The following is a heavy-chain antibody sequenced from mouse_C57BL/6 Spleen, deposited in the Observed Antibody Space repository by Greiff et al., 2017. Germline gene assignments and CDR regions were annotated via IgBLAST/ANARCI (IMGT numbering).Heavy chain of an antibody. V-gene: IGHV10-1*01. J-gene: IGHJ1*03. CDR3: VVYGSSYDWYFDV. CDR2: IRSKSNNYAT. D-gene: IGHD1-1*01. Sequence: EVKVVESGGGLVQPKGSLKLSCAASGFSFNTYAMNWVRQAPGKGLEWVARIRSKSNNYATYYADSVKDRFTISRDDSESMLYLQMNNLKTEDTAMYYCVVYGSSYDWYFDVWGTGTTVTVSS. CDR1: GFSFNTYA.